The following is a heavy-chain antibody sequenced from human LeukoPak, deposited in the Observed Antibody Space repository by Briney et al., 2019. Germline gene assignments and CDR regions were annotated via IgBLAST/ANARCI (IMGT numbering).Heavy chain of an antibody. CDR2: IIPIFGTA. CDR1: GGTFSSYA. J-gene: IGHJ3*02. Sequence: SVKVSCKASGGTFSSYAISWVRQAPGQGLEWMGGIIPIFGTANYAQKFQGRVTITTDESTSTAYMELSSLRSEDTAVYYCASHKGQYYPDAFDIWGQGTMVTVSS. D-gene: IGHD2/OR15-2a*01. CDR3: ASHKGQYYPDAFDI. V-gene: IGHV1-69*05.